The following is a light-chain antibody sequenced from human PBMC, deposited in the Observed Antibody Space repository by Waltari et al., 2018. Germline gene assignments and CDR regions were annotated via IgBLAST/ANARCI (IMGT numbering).Light chain of an antibody. J-gene: IGKJ3*01. CDR3: MQALQTPYT. Sequence: DIVMTQSPLSLPVTPGEPASISCRSSQSLLHSNGCNYLDWYLQKPGQSPQLLIYLGYKRASGVPDRFSGSGSGTDFTLKISRVEAEDVGVYYCMQALQTPYTFGPGTKVDIK. V-gene: IGKV2-28*01. CDR1: QSLLHSNGCNY. CDR2: LGY.